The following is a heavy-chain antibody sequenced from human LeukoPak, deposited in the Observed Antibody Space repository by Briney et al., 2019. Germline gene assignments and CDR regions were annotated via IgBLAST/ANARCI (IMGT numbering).Heavy chain of an antibody. Sequence: ASVKVSCKASGYTFTSYDINWVRQAPGQGLEWMGWISAYNGNTNYAQKLQGRVTMTTDTSTSTAYMELRSLRSDDTAVYYCARDRNVVVPAATYWFDPWGQGTLVTVSS. D-gene: IGHD2-2*01. CDR3: ARDRNVVVPAATYWFDP. CDR1: GYTFTSYD. J-gene: IGHJ5*02. V-gene: IGHV1-18*01. CDR2: ISAYNGNT.